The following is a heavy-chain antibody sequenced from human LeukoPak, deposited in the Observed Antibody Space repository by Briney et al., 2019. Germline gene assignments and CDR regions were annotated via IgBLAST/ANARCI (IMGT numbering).Heavy chain of an antibody. J-gene: IGHJ6*02. CDR3: ARAPPQQLVLWGGYYYGMDV. CDR2: IGTAGDT. D-gene: IGHD6-13*01. CDR1: GFTFSSYD. Sequence: PGGSLRLSCAASGFTFSSYDMHWVRQATGKGLEWVSAIGTAGDTYYPGSVKGRFTISRENAKNSLYLQMNSLRAGDTAVYYCARAPPQQLVLWGGYYYGMDVWGQGTTVTVSS. V-gene: IGHV3-13*01.